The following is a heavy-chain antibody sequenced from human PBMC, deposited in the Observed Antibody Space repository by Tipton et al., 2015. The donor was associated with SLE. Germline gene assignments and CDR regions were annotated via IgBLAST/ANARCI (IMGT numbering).Heavy chain of an antibody. CDR2: IYYTGST. CDR1: YGSISSANSY. Sequence: TLSLTCTVSYGSISSANSYWSWIRQPPGKGLEWIGYIYYTGSTYYSPSLKSRLTISVDTSKNQFSLKLSSVTAADTAVYYCARLGGCCYTVDYWGQGTLVTVSS. D-gene: IGHD2-2*02. J-gene: IGHJ4*02. V-gene: IGHV4-30-4*08. CDR3: ARLGGCCYTVDY.